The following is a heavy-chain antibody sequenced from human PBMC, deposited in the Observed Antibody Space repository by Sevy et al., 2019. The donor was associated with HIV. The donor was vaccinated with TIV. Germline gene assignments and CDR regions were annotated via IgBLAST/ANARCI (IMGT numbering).Heavy chain of an antibody. CDR3: ARESGEVRYGFDY. Sequence: GGSLRLSCTASGFTFSDYGMHWVRQAPGKGLEWVAIIWSDGSKKYCADSIKGRFTISRDNSKNTLYLQMNSLRAEDTAVYYCARESGEVRYGFDYWGQGTLVTVSS. CDR2: IWSDGSKK. J-gene: IGHJ4*02. D-gene: IGHD4-17*01. V-gene: IGHV3-33*01. CDR1: GFTFSDYG.